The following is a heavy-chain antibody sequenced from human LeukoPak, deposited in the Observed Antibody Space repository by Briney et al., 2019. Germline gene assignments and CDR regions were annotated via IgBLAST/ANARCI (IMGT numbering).Heavy chain of an antibody. CDR2: IYSGGNI. D-gene: IGHD2-15*01. V-gene: IGHV3-53*01. J-gene: IGHJ4*02. CDR1: GFTVSSTY. CDR3: ASRHCSGGGCYFAGADPFDY. Sequence: GGSLRLSCAASGFTVSSTYMSWVRQAPGKGLEWVSVIYSGGNIYYIDSVKDRFTISRDTSKNTLYLKMNSLRAEDTAVYFCASRHCSGGGCYFAGADPFDYWGQGTLVTVSS.